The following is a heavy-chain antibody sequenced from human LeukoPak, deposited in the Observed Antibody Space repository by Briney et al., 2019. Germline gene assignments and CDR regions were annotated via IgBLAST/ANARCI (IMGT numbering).Heavy chain of an antibody. J-gene: IGHJ4*02. D-gene: IGHD1-26*01. V-gene: IGHV4-59*01. CDR3: ARGGEGVWVGATTMPIFDY. Sequence: SETLSLTCTVSGGSISSYYWSWIRQPPGKGLEWVGYIYYSGSTNYNPSLKSRVTISVDTSKNQFSLKLSSVTAADTAVYYCARGGEGVWVGATTMPIFDYWGQGTLVTASS. CDR1: GGSISSYY. CDR2: IYYSGST.